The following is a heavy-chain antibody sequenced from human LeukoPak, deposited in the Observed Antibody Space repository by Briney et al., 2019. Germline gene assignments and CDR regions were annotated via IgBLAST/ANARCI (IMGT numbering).Heavy chain of an antibody. J-gene: IGHJ4*02. CDR1: GFTFSGYG. D-gene: IGHD1-14*01. CDR3: AKFGYITCGWFNY. CDR2: ITYNGGDT. V-gene: IGHV3-23*01. Sequence: GGSQRLSCAASGFTFSGYGMSWVRQAPGKGLEWVSSITYNGGDTYYADSVKGRFTISRDSSKNTLYLQMNSLRVEDTAVYYCAKFGYITCGWFNYWGQGTLVTVSS.